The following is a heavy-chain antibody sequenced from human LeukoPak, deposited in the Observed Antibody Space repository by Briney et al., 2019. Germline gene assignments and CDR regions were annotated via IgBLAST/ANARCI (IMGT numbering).Heavy chain of an antibody. CDR3: AKRGDYFSSGSYYPFDY. D-gene: IGHD3-10*01. CDR1: GFIVSSNY. V-gene: IGHV3-23*01. Sequence: GGSLRLSCAASGFIVSSNYMSWVRQAPGKGLEWVSTMLGSGATTYYADSMRGRFTISRDNSKNTLYLQMNSLRAEDTAVYYCAKRGDYFSSGSYYPFDYWGQGTLVTVSS. J-gene: IGHJ4*02. CDR2: MLGSGATT.